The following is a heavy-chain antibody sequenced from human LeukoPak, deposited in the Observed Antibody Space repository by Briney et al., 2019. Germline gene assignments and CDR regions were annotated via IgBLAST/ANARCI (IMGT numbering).Heavy chain of an antibody. D-gene: IGHD6-13*01. Sequence: PSETVSLTCTVSGGSVSSGSYYWSWIRQPPGKGLEWIGYIYYSGSTNYNPSLKSRVTISVDTSKNQFSLKLSSVTAADTAVYYCASGYSSSWYYLAYYYYGMDVWGQGTTVTVSS. CDR2: IYYSGST. J-gene: IGHJ6*02. V-gene: IGHV4-61*01. CDR3: ASGYSSSWYYLAYYYYGMDV. CDR1: GGSVSSGSYY.